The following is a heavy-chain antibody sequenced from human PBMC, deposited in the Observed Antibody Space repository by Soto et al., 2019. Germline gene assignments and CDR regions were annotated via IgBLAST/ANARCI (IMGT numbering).Heavy chain of an antibody. J-gene: IGHJ4*02. V-gene: IGHV1-69*02. CDR2: IIPILGIA. D-gene: IGHD6-25*01. CDR1: GGTFSSYT. CDR3: PGPPRYSSGGDN. Sequence: QVQLVQSGAEVKKPGSSVKVSCKASGGTFSSYTISWVRQAPGQGLEWMGRIIPILGIANYAQKFQGRVTIPGKKPPTTPYRELASLKSENTAVYYWPGPPRYSSGGDNGGRGPRVTVSS.